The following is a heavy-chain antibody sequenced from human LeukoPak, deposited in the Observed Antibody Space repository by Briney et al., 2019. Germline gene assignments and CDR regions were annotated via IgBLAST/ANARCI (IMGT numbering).Heavy chain of an antibody. CDR3: ARQGYHSLRYHYFFYMDV. V-gene: IGHV3-20*04. CDR1: GFTFDDYG. Sequence: GGSLRLSCAASGFTFDDYGMSWVRQAPGKGLEWVSGINWNGGSTGYADSVKGRFTISRDNAKNSLYLQMNSLRAEDTAVYFCARQGYHSLRYHYFFYMDVWGKGTTVTVSS. CDR2: INWNGGST. D-gene: IGHD1-1*01. J-gene: IGHJ6*03.